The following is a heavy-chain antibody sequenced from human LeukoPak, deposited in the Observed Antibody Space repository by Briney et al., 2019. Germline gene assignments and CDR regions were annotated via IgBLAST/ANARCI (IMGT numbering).Heavy chain of an antibody. Sequence: GGSLRLSCAVSGFTFSDHYMSWIRQAPGKGLEWVSYISTSGTYTNYADSLKGRFTISRDNAKNSLYLQMNSLRAEDTAVYYCARTYYDSSGHRNFDYWGQGTLVTVSS. CDR1: GFTFSDHY. J-gene: IGHJ4*02. D-gene: IGHD3-22*01. CDR3: ARTYYDSSGHRNFDY. CDR2: ISTSGTYT. V-gene: IGHV3-11*06.